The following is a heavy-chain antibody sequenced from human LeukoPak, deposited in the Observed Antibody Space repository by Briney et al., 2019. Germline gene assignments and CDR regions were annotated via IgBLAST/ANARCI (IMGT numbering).Heavy chain of an antibody. CDR3: ARAPSEIGGYYPEYFRH. J-gene: IGHJ1*01. D-gene: IGHD3-22*01. V-gene: IGHV3-74*01. CDR1: GFTFSSYW. Sequence: GGSLRLSCAASGFTFSSYWMHWVRQAPGKGQVWVSRIKSDASTRYADSVKGRFTISRDNAKNTVSLQMNSLRAEDTGVYYCARAPSEIGGYYPEYFRHWGQGTLVTVSP. CDR2: IKSDAST.